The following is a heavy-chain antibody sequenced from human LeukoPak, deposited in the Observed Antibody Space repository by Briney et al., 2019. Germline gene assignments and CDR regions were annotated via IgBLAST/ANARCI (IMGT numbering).Heavy chain of an antibody. D-gene: IGHD3-10*01. CDR2: ISAYNGNT. Sequence: ASVKVSCKASGYTFTSYGISWVRQAPGQGLEWMGWISAYNGNTNYAQKLQGRVTMTTDTSTSTAYIELRSLRSDDTAVYYCARGRGSHYYGSGSYYNGGDYWGQGTLVTVSS. V-gene: IGHV1-18*01. J-gene: IGHJ4*02. CDR1: GYTFTSYG. CDR3: ARGRGSHYYGSGSYYNGGDY.